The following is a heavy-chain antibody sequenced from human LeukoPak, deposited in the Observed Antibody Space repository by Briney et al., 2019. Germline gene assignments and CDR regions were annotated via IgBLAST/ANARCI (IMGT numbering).Heavy chain of an antibody. CDR2: ISSSSSTI. Sequence: GGSLRLSCAASGFTFSSYGMTWVRQAPGKGLEWVSYISSSSSTIYYADSVKGRFTISRDNAKNSLYLQMNSLTAEDTAVYYCARDRESVEGPWGQGTLVTVSS. V-gene: IGHV3-48*04. CDR1: GFTFSSYG. CDR3: ARDRESVEGP. J-gene: IGHJ5*02. D-gene: IGHD3-10*01.